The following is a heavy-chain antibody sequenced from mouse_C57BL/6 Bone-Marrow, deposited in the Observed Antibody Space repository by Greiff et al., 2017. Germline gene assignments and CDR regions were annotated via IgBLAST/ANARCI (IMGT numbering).Heavy chain of an antibody. J-gene: IGHJ1*03. CDR1: GYTFTSYW. CDR3: AKTGTGAWYFDV. D-gene: IGHD4-1*01. Sequence: QVQLQQPGTELVKPGASVKLSCKASGYTFTSYWMHWVKQRPGQGLEWIGNINPSNGGTNYNEKFKSKATLTVAKSSSTAYLQLSSLTSEDSAVYYCAKTGTGAWYFDVWGTGTTVTVSS. CDR2: INPSNGGT. V-gene: IGHV1-53*01.